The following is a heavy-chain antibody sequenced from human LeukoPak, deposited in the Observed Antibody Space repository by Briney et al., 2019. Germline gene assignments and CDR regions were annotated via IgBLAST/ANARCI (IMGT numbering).Heavy chain of an antibody. Sequence: SETLSLTCTVSGGSISSYYWSWVRQPDGKGLEWIGRIYASGNTNYNPSLKGRVTMTVDTSKNQFSLNLSSVTAADTAVYYCARGRGSSWYYFDSWGQGTLVTVSS. CDR2: IYASGNT. V-gene: IGHV4-4*07. CDR1: GGSISSYY. J-gene: IGHJ4*02. D-gene: IGHD6-13*01. CDR3: ARGRGSSWYYFDS.